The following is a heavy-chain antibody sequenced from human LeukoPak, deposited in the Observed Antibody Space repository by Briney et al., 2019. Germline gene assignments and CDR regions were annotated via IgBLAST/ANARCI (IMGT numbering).Heavy chain of an antibody. D-gene: IGHD5-24*01. Sequence: TSETLSLTCSVSGGSISSGSYYWGWIRQPPGKGLEWIGSIYYSGSTYYNPSLKSRVTISVDTSKNQFSLKLSSVTAADTAVYYCARGEATITHWGQGTLVTVSS. V-gene: IGHV4-39*01. CDR2: IYYSGST. CDR1: GGSISSGSYY. J-gene: IGHJ4*02. CDR3: ARGEATITH.